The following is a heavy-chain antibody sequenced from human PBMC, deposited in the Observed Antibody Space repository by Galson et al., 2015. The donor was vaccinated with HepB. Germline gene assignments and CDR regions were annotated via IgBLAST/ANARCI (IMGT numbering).Heavy chain of an antibody. D-gene: IGHD3-10*01. J-gene: IGHJ4*02. Sequence: SLRLSCAASGFTFSSYSMNWVRQAPGKGLEWVSYIGSSSSTIYYADSVKGRFTISRDNAKSSLYLQMNSLRAEDTAVYYCARDNNPVTMVRGTYDYWGQGTLVTVSS. V-gene: IGHV3-48*01. CDR3: ARDNNPVTMVRGTYDY. CDR1: GFTFSSYS. CDR2: IGSSSSTI.